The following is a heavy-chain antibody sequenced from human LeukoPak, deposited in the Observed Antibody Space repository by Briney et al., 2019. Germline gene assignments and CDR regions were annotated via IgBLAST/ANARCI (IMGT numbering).Heavy chain of an antibody. Sequence: PSETLSLTCTVSGGSISSYYWSWIRQPPGKGLEWIGNIYYSGSTNYNPSLKSRVTISVDTSKKQSSLKLTSVTAADTAVYYCARHDVYCTNGVCYLDGGFDPWGQGTLVTVSS. D-gene: IGHD2-8*01. J-gene: IGHJ5*02. CDR2: IYYSGST. CDR1: GGSISSYY. V-gene: IGHV4-59*08. CDR3: ARHDVYCTNGVCYLDGGFDP.